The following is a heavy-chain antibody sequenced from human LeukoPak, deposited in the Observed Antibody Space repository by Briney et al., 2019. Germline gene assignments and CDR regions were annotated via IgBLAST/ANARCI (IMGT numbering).Heavy chain of an antibody. J-gene: IGHJ6*03. D-gene: IGHD5-18*01. V-gene: IGHV1-69*05. CDR1: GGTFSSYA. CDR3: AREASYRYGLGYYHEYLDV. Sequence: SVKVSCKASGGTFSSYAISWVRQAPGQGLEWMGGIIPIFGTANYAQKFQGRVTITTDESTSTAYMELRSLRSDDTAVYYCAREASYRYGLGYYHEYLDVWGKGTTVTVSS. CDR2: IIPIFGTA.